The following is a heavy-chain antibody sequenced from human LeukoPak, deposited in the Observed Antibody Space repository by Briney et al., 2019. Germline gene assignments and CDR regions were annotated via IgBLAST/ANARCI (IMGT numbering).Heavy chain of an antibody. CDR2: IYPGDSDT. V-gene: IGHV5-51*01. J-gene: IGHJ4*02. D-gene: IGHD6-13*01. Sequence: GESLKISCKGSGYSFTSYWIGWVRQMPGKGLEWMGIIYPGDSDTRYSPSFQGQVTISADKSISTAYLQWSSLKASDTAMYYCARLERGRTAAAGTSVDYWGQGTLVTVSS. CDR1: GYSFTSYW. CDR3: ARLERGRTAAAGTSVDY.